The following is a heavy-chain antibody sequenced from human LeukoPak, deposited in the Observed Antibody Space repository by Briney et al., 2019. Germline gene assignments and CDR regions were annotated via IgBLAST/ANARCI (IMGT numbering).Heavy chain of an antibody. Sequence: SESLSLTCTVSGGSINSYYWSWIRQPPGKGLEWIGYIYYSGSTNYNPSLKSRVTISLDTSKNQFSLKLNSVTAADTAVYYCPRTLLGRLFDYWGQGTLVTVSS. V-gene: IGHV4-59*08. CDR3: PRTLLGRLFDY. CDR1: GGSINSYY. J-gene: IGHJ4*02. CDR2: IYYSGST. D-gene: IGHD2-8*02.